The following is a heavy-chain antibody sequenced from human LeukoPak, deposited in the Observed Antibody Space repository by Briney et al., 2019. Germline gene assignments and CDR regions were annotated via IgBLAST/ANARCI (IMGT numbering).Heavy chain of an antibody. Sequence: SETLSLTCTVSGYSISSGYYWGWIRQPPGKGLEWIGSIYHSGSTYYNPSLKSRVTISVDTSKNQFSLKLSSVTAADTAVYYCVGGVLRYFVAFDYWGQGTLVTVSS. CDR2: IYHSGST. D-gene: IGHD3-9*01. CDR1: GYSISSGYY. CDR3: VGGVLRYFVAFDY. J-gene: IGHJ4*02. V-gene: IGHV4-38-2*02.